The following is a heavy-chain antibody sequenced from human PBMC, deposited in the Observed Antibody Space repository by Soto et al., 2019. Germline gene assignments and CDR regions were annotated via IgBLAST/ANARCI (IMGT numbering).Heavy chain of an antibody. D-gene: IGHD6-13*01. CDR3: ARVRVRAAYSSSWKKWFDY. Sequence: SETLSLTCAVYGGSFSGYYWSWIRQPPGKGLEWIGEINHSGSTNYNPSLKSRVTISVDTSKNQFSLKLSSVTAADTAVYYCARVRVRAAYSSSWKKWFDYWGQGTLVTVSS. J-gene: IGHJ4*02. CDR1: GGSFSGYY. V-gene: IGHV4-34*01. CDR2: INHSGST.